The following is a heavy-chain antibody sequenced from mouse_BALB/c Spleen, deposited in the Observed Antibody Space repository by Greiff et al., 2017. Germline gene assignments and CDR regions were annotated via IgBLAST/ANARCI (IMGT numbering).Heavy chain of an antibody. CDR2: INPSNGGT. CDR1: GYTFTSYW. Sequence: QVQLQQPGAELVNPGASVKLSCKASGYTFTSYWMYWVKQRPGQGLERIGEINPSNGGTNYNEKFKSKATLTVDKSSSTAYMQLSSLTSEDSVVYYCTRDGNYGAMDYWGQGTSVTVSS. J-gene: IGHJ4*01. CDR3: TRDGNYGAMDY. D-gene: IGHD2-1*01. V-gene: IGHV1S81*02.